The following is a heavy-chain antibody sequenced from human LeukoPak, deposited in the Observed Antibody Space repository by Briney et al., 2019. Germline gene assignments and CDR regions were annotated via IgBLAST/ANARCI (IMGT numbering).Heavy chain of an antibody. Sequence: PGRSLRLSCAASGFTFDDYAMHWVRQAPGKGLEWVSGISWNSGSIDYADSVKGRFTISRDNAKNSLYLQMNSLRAEDTAFYYCAKDIVSGSSCYFHLEDYWGQGTLVTVSS. CDR3: AKDIVSGSSCYFHLEDY. D-gene: IGHD3-22*01. CDR2: ISWNSGSI. J-gene: IGHJ4*02. V-gene: IGHV3-9*01. CDR1: GFTFDDYA.